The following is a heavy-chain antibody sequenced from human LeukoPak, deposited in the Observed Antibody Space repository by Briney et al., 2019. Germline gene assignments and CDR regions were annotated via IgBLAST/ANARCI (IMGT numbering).Heavy chain of an antibody. D-gene: IGHD3-22*01. J-gene: IGHJ4*02. CDR1: GFTLSIYD. CDR2: IDRGVGSTRT. V-gene: IGHV3-23*01. CDR3: AKGLGYYDSSGYHY. Sequence: PGGSLRLSCAASGFTLSIYDMSWVRQAPGKGLECVSAIDRGVGSTRTYYADSVKGRFTISRDNSKNTLYLQMNNLRAEDTALYYCAKGLGYYDSSGYHYWGQGTLVTVSS.